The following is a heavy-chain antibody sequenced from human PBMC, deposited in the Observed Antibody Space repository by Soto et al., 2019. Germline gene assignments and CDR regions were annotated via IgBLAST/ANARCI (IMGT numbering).Heavy chain of an antibody. J-gene: IGHJ4*02. CDR1: GGSFSGYY. CDR3: ARDADYGGNSAFDY. Sequence: PSETLSLTCAVYGGSFSGYYWSWIRQPPGKGLEWIGEINHSGSTNYNPSLKSRVTISVDTSKNQFSLKPSSVTAADTAVYYCARDADYGGNSAFDYWGQGTLVTVSS. D-gene: IGHD4-17*01. V-gene: IGHV4-34*01. CDR2: INHSGST.